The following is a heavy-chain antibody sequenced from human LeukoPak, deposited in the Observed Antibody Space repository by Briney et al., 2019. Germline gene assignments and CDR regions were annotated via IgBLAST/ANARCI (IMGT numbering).Heavy chain of an antibody. Sequence: PGGSLRLSCAASGFIFTNYFMSWVRQAPGKGLEWVASIKHDGSEKYYVDSVRGRFTISRDNSKNALYLQMNSLRVEDTAVYYCAIDPNWGTHSWGQGVLVTVSS. CDR3: AIDPNWGTHS. D-gene: IGHD7-27*01. CDR2: IKHDGSEK. J-gene: IGHJ4*02. CDR1: GFIFTNYF. V-gene: IGHV3-7*03.